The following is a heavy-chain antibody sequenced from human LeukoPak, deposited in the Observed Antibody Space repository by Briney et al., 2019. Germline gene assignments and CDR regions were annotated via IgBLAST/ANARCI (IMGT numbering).Heavy chain of an antibody. CDR2: ISGSRSYT. Sequence: PGGSLRLSRAASGFTFSDFYMSWIRQAPGRGLEWVSYISGSRSYTNYADSVKGRFTISRDNAKNSLYLQMSSLRAEDTAVYYCARGVIRDYAVEYWGQGTLVTVSS. D-gene: IGHD4-17*01. V-gene: IGHV3-11*05. CDR3: ARGVIRDYAVEY. J-gene: IGHJ4*02. CDR1: GFTFSDFY.